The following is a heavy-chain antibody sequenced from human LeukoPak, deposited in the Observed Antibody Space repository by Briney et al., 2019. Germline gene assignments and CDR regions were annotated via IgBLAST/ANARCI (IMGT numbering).Heavy chain of an antibody. Sequence: SETLSLTCTVSGGSISSYYWSWIRQPPGKGLEWIGYIYYSGSTNYNPSLKSRVTISVDTSKNQFSLKLSSVTAADTAVYYCARTYYDYVWGGYPRRPHHGMDVWGKGTTATVSS. CDR2: IYYSGST. D-gene: IGHD3-16*01. CDR3: ARTYYDYVWGGYPRRPHHGMDV. CDR1: GGSISSYY. V-gene: IGHV4-59*01. J-gene: IGHJ6*04.